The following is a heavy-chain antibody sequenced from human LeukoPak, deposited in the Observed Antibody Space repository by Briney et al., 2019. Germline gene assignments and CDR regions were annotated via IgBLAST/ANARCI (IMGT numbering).Heavy chain of an antibody. J-gene: IGHJ6*03. CDR1: GGSFSGYY. D-gene: IGHD6-13*01. CDR2: INHSGST. Sequence: PSETLSLTCAVYGGSFSGYYWSWIRQPPGKGLEWIGEINHSGSTNYNPSLKSRVTISVDTSKNQFFLKLSSVTAADTAVYYCARGVQAAAGTWYYYYYMDVWGKGTTVTVSS. CDR3: ARGVQAAAGTWYYYYYMDV. V-gene: IGHV4-34*01.